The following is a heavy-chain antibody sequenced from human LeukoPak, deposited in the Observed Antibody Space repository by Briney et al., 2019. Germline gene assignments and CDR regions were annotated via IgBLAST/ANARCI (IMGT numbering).Heavy chain of an antibody. D-gene: IGHD3-9*01. CDR2: ISSGANAE. CDR1: GFSLSSSE. CDR3: ARDSLNGPFVISLDY. V-gene: IGHV3-48*03. Sequence: GGSLRLSCAASGFSLSSSEMNWVRQAPGKGLEWVSHISSGANAEYYVDSVRGRFTMSRDNAKNLLFLKMNSLRAEDTAVYFCARDSLNGPFVISLDYWGQGALVTVSS. J-gene: IGHJ4*02.